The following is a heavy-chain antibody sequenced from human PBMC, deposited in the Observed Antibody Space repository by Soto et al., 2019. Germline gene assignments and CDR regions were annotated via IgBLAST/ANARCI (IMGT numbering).Heavy chain of an antibody. D-gene: IGHD6-19*01. V-gene: IGHV5-10-1*01. CDR1: GYSFTSYW. J-gene: IGHJ4*02. CDR2: IDPSDSYT. Sequence: PGESLKISCKGSGYSFTSYWISWLRQMPVKGLEWMGRIDPSDSYTNYSPSFQGHVTISADKSISTAYMQWSSLKASDTAMYYCARSNTAVAALVDFEYWGQGTLVTVSS. CDR3: ARSNTAVAALVDFEY.